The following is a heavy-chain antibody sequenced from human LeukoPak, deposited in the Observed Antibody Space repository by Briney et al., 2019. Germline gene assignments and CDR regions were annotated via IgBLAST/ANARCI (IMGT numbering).Heavy chain of an antibody. J-gene: IGHJ3*02. CDR3: AKDLRWLDAFDI. CDR2: ISYDGSNK. Sequence: PGRSLRLSCAASGFTFSSYGMHWVRQAPGKGLEWVAVISYDGSNKYYADSVKGRFTIPRDNSKNTLYLQMNSLRAEDTAVYYCAKDLRWLDAFDIWGQGTMVTVPS. CDR1: GFTFSSYG. D-gene: IGHD4-17*01. V-gene: IGHV3-30*18.